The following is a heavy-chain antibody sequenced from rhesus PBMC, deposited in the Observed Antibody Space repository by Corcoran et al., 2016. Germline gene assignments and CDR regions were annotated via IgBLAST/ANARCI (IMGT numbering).Heavy chain of an antibody. CDR2: VDPEDGEA. D-gene: IGHD1-44*02. Sequence: EVQLVQSGAEVKKPGASVTISCKASGYPFTAYYLPWVRQAPGKGLGWMGRVDPEDGEAIHAQKFQDRVTITADTATDTAYMELSSLRSEDTAVYYCATGGPGSYLDYWGQGVLVTVSS. CDR3: ATGGPGSYLDY. CDR1: GYPFTAYY. V-gene: IGHV1-111*02. J-gene: IGHJ4*01.